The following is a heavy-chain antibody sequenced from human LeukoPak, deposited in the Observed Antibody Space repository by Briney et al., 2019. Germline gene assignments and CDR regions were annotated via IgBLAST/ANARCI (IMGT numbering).Heavy chain of an antibody. CDR2: ISAYNGNT. CDR3: ARVDSSGWNFDY. D-gene: IGHD6-19*01. J-gene: IGHJ4*02. V-gene: IGHV1-18*01. Sequence: ASVKVSCKASGYTFTSYGISWVRQAPGQGLEWMGWISAYNGNTNYAHKLQGRVTMTTDTSTSTAYMELRSLRSDDTAVYYCARVDSSGWNFDYWGQGTLVTVSS. CDR1: GYTFTSYG.